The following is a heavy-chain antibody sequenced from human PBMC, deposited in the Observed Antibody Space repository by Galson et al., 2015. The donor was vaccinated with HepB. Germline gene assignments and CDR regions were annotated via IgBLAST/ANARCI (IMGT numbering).Heavy chain of an antibody. CDR1: GFTVSSNY. J-gene: IGHJ6*02. D-gene: IGHD1-20*01. CDR3: TRGRYNWNPREPLDV. Sequence: SLRLSCAAPGFTVSSNYMSWVRQAPGKGLEWVSVIYSGGSTYYADSVKVRFTISRDNSKNTLYLQMNSLRAEDTAVYYCTRGRYNWNPREPLDVWGQGTTVTVSS. CDR2: IYSGGST. V-gene: IGHV3-53*01.